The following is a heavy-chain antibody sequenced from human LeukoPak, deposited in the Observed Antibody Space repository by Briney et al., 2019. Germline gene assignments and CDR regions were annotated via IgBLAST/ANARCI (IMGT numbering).Heavy chain of an antibody. CDR3: ARDPFGVVAAAGN. J-gene: IGHJ4*02. D-gene: IGHD6-13*01. CDR2: ISSSSNYR. V-gene: IGHV3-21*01. CDR1: GFTLSSYS. Sequence: GGSLRLSCAASGFTLSSYSMNWVRQAPGKGLEWVSSISSSSNYRYYAESVKGRFTISRDNAKNTLYLQMNSLRAEDTAVYYCARDPFGVVAAAGNWGQGTLVTVSS.